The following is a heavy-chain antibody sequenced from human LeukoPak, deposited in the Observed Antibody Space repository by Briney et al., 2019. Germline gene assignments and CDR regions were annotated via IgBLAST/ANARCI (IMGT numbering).Heavy chain of an antibody. CDR1: GFTFSDYY. J-gene: IGHJ4*02. CDR2: ISSSGSTI. Sequence: GGSLRLSCAASGFTFSDYYMSWIRQAPGKGLEWVSYISSSGSTIYYADSVKGGFTISRDNAKNSLYLQMNSLRAEDTAVYYCAILSGSSGYYWGFDYWGQGTLVTVSS. V-gene: IGHV3-11*01. D-gene: IGHD3-22*01. CDR3: AILSGSSGYYWGFDY.